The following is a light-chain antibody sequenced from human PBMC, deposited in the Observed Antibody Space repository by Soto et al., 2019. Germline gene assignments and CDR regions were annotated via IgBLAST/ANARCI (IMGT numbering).Light chain of an antibody. CDR2: GAS. V-gene: IGKV3-20*01. CDR1: QSVSSNS. CDR3: QQFGSSSWT. J-gene: IGKJ1*01. Sequence: VLTQYPGTLSLSPGERATLSCRASQSVSSNSLAWYQQKPGQAPRLLIYGASSRATGIPDRFSGSGSGTDFTLTINRLEPEDFAVYYCQQFGSSSWTFGQGTKVEI.